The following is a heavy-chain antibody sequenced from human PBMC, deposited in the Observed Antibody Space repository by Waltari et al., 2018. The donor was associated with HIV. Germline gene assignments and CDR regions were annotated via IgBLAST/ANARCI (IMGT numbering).Heavy chain of an antibody. CDR2: VHHSGSH. Sequence: QVQIQQWGAGLLKPSGTLSLSCAVYDGSISGFYWSWIRQSPEMRLEWIGEVHHSGSHNCTPSLKSRATITVDASKNQLSLDLESVTAADTALYYWAIGRKRRLQYTTPPGALDIWGHGTMVTVSS. V-gene: IGHV4-34*02. CDR1: DGSISGFY. CDR3: AIGRKRRLQYTTPPGALDI. D-gene: IGHD1-1*01. J-gene: IGHJ3*02.